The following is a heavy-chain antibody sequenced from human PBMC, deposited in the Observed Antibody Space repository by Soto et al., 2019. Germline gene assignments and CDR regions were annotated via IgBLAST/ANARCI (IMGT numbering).Heavy chain of an antibody. CDR1: GFSLSTSGVG. CDR3: AHSPRPGDYIWGSYRPLFDY. D-gene: IGHD3-16*02. CDR2: IYWDDDK. J-gene: IGHJ4*02. V-gene: IGHV2-5*02. Sequence: QITLKESGPTLVKPTQTLTLTCTFSGFSLSTSGVGVGWIRQPPGKALEWLALIYWDDDKRYSPSLKSRLTITKDTSKYQVVLTMTNMDPVDTATYYCAHSPRPGDYIWGSYRPLFDYWGQGTLVTVSS.